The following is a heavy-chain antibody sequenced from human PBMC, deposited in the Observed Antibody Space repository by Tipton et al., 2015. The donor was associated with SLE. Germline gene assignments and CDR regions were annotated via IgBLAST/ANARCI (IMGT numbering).Heavy chain of an antibody. CDR2: IHHSGST. Sequence: TLSLTCAVSGGSIRSSNWWSWVRQPPGKGLEWIGEIHHSGSTNSNPSLKSRVTISVDKSKNQFSLKLSSVTVADTAVYYCAKDYNHDNADYNWGQGILVTVSS. V-gene: IGHV4-4*02. J-gene: IGHJ4*02. D-gene: IGHD4-17*01. CDR1: GGSIRSSNW. CDR3: AKDYNHDNADYN.